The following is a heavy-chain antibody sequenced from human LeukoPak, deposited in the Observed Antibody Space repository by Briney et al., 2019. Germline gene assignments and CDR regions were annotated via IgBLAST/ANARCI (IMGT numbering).Heavy chain of an antibody. D-gene: IGHD2-2*01. Sequence: PGGSLRLSCAASGFTFSDYYMSWIRQAPGKGLEWVSYISSGSTIYYADSVKGRFTISRDNAKNSLYLQMNSLRAEDTAVYYCATLLPAARSDDYWGQGTLVTVSS. CDR2: ISSGSTI. V-gene: IGHV3-11*01. J-gene: IGHJ4*02. CDR1: GFTFSDYY. CDR3: ATLLPAARSDDY.